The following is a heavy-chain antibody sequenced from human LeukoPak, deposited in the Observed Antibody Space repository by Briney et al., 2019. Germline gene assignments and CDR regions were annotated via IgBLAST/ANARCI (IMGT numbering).Heavy chain of an antibody. V-gene: IGHV4-39*01. Sequence: SETLSLTCTVSGGSISSSRYYWGWIRQPPGKGLEGNGFISYSGFTYYNPSLKSRVTISVDTSKNQFSLDLNPLTAADTAVYYCAQTYYFAASGFSDTFDIWGQGTMVTVSS. J-gene: IGHJ3*02. CDR1: GGSISSSRYY. D-gene: IGHD3-3*01. CDR2: ISYSGFT. CDR3: AQTYYFAASGFSDTFDI.